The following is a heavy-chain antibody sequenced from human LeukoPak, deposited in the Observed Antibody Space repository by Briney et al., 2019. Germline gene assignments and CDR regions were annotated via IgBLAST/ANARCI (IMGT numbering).Heavy chain of an antibody. D-gene: IGHD4-17*01. CDR3: ARGIAVYGDYELYNWFDP. J-gene: IGHJ5*02. Sequence: ASVKVSCKASGYTFTGYYMHWVRQAPGQGLQWMGWINPNSGGTNYVQKFQGRVTMTRDTSISTAYMELSRLRSDDTAVYYCARGIAVYGDYELYNWFDPWGQGTLVTVSP. V-gene: IGHV1-2*02. CDR1: GYTFTGYY. CDR2: INPNSGGT.